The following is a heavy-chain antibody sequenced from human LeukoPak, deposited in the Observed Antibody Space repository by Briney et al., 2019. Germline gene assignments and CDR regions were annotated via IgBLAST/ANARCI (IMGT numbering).Heavy chain of an antibody. CDR1: GGSISSYY. CDR2: IYYSGST. CDR3: VRVGSSSWDNWFDP. Sequence: SETLSLTCTVSGGSISSYYWSWIRQPPGKGLEWIGYIYYSGSTNYNPSLKSRVTISVDTSKNQFSLKLSSVTAADTAVYYCVRVGSSSWDNWFDPWGQGTLVTVSS. V-gene: IGHV4-59*01. J-gene: IGHJ5*02. D-gene: IGHD6-13*01.